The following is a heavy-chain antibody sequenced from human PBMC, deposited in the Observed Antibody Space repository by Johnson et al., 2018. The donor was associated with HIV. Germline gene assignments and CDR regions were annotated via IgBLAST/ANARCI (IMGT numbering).Heavy chain of an antibody. CDR1: GFTFINAW. D-gene: IGHD2-15*01. J-gene: IGHJ3*02. CDR2: IKSKTDGGTT. V-gene: IGHV3-15*01. Sequence: VQLVESGGGLVKPGGSLRLSCAASGFTFINAWMNWVRQAPGKGLEWVGRIKSKTDGGTTDYAAPVKGRFTISRDDSKNTLYLQMNSLKTEDTAVYYCTTIWTTLGYCSGGSCDDAFDIWGQGTMVTVSS. CDR3: TTIWTTLGYCSGGSCDDAFDI.